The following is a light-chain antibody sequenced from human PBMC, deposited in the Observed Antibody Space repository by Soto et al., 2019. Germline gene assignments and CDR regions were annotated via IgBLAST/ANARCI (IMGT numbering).Light chain of an antibody. Sequence: DVQMTQSPSSLCAFVGDRVTITCRASQNVNNYLNWYQQKPGEAPRLLIYGAATLQSGVQSRFSGSGSGTDFTITINRLQPEDFATYFCQQTYHTPPLTFRQGTRLHI. CDR3: QQTYHTPPLT. V-gene: IGKV1-39*01. CDR2: GAA. CDR1: QNVNNY. J-gene: IGKJ5*01.